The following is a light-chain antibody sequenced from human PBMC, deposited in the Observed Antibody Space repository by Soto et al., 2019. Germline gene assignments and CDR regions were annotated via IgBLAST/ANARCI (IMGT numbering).Light chain of an antibody. CDR1: SSDVGGYNY. CDR2: EVS. Sequence: QSALTQPPSAYGSTGQSVTISCTGTSSDVGGYNYVSWYQQHPGKAPKLMIYEVSKRPSGVPDRFSGSKSGNTASLTVSGLQAEDEADYYCSSYAGSNNLVFGGGTKLTVL. J-gene: IGLJ2*01. V-gene: IGLV2-8*01. CDR3: SSYAGSNNLV.